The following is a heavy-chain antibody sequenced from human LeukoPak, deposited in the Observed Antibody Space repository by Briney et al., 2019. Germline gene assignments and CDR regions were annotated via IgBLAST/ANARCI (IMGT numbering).Heavy chain of an antibody. V-gene: IGHV4-30-2*01. CDR1: GGSISSGGYS. J-gene: IGHJ4*02. CDR2: IYHSGST. Sequence: SQTLSLTCAVSGGSISSGGYSWSWIRQPPGKGLEWIGYIYHSGSTYCNPSLKSRVTISVDRSKNQFSLKLSSVTAADTAVYYCARGTHHRRNYFDYWGQGTLVTVSS. D-gene: IGHD1-1*01. CDR3: ARGTHHRRNYFDY.